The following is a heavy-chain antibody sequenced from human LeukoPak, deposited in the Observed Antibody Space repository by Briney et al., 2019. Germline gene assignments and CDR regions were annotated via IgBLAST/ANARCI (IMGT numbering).Heavy chain of an antibody. J-gene: IGHJ4*02. CDR3: AREEGYYDST. D-gene: IGHD3-22*01. CDR2: INHSGST. CDR1: GGSLSGYY. Sequence: SETLSLTCAVYGGSLSGYYWSWIRQPPGKGLEWIGEINHSGSTNYNPSLKSRVTISVDTSKNQFSLKLSSVTAADTAVYYCAREEGYYDSTWGQGTLVTVSS. V-gene: IGHV4-34*01.